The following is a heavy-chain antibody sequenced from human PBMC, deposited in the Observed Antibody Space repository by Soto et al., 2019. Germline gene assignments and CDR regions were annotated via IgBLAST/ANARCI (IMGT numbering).Heavy chain of an antibody. CDR3: AKDVGYCSSTACYRPPPFDY. V-gene: IGHV3-23*01. J-gene: IGHJ4*02. Sequence: GGSLRLSCAASGFPFTTYAMSWVRQAPGKGLEWVSAISGSGGSTYYADSVKGRFAISRDNSKITLYLQMNRLRAEDTAIYYCAKDVGYCSSTACYRPPPFDYWGRGTLVTVSS. CDR2: ISGSGGST. D-gene: IGHD2-2*01. CDR1: GFPFTTYA.